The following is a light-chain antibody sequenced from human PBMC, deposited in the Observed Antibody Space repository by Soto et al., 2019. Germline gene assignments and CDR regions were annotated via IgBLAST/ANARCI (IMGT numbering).Light chain of an antibody. CDR1: QSVDGNS. V-gene: IGKV3-20*01. Sequence: EVVLTQSPGTLSLSPGERATLSWRARQSVDGNSLAWYQQKPGQAPRLLIYAASSRATGIPDRFSGSGSGTDFTLTISRLEPEDFVVYYCQQYGSSFLTFGQGTRLEIK. CDR2: AAS. J-gene: IGKJ5*01. CDR3: QQYGSSFLT.